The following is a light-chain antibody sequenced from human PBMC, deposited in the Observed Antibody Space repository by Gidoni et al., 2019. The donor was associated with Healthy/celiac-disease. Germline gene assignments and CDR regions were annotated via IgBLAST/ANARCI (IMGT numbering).Light chain of an antibody. CDR1: SSDVGGYNY. CDR3: CSYAGSYTWV. V-gene: IGLV2-11*01. CDR2: DVS. Sequence: QSALTQPPSVSGSPGQSVTISCTVTSSDVGGYNYVSWYQQHPGKAPKLMIYDVSKRPPGVPDRCSGSKSGNTASLTISGLQAEDEADYYGCSYAGSYTWVFGGGTKLTVL. J-gene: IGLJ3*02.